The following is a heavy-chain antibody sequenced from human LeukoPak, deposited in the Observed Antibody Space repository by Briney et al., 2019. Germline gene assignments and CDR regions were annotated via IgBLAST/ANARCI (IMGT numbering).Heavy chain of an antibody. D-gene: IGHD3-16*01. V-gene: IGHV1-69*06. CDR2: IIPMFGTA. Sequence: SVKVSCKASGGTFSSYAISWVRRAPGQGLEWMGGIIPMFGTAKYAQKFQGRVTITADKSTSAAYMELSSVRSEDTAVYYCERDNDSRDPPHFDYWGQGTLVTVSS. J-gene: IGHJ4*02. CDR1: GGTFSSYA. CDR3: ERDNDSRDPPHFDY.